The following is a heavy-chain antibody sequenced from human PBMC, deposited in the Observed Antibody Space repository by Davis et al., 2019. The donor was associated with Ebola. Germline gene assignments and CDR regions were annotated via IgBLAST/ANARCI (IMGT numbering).Heavy chain of an antibody. V-gene: IGHV3-30-3*01. CDR2: ISYAGGLQ. J-gene: IGHJ5*01. Sequence: GGSLRLSCVVSEFAFKNYPFHWVRQAPGKGLEWVAVISYAGGLQLYRESVKGRFTISRDDSKSTLYLQMNSLRTEDTAMYYCAREEGSSRWQNNWFDYWGQGTLVTVSS. CDR1: EFAFKNYP. D-gene: IGHD2-2*01. CDR3: AREEGSSRWQNNWFDY.